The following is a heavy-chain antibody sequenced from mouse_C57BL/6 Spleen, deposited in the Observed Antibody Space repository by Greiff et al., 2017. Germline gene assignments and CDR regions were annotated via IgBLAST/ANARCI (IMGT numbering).Heavy chain of an antibody. CDR1: GYAFSSSW. CDR3: ANDGYSFAY. Sequence: QVQLQQSGPELVKPGASVKISCKASGYAFSSSWMNWVKQRPGEGLEWIGRIYPGGGDTKYNGKFKGKATLTADKSSSTAYMQLSSLTSEDSAVYFGANDGYSFAYWGQGTLVTVSA. V-gene: IGHV1-82*01. J-gene: IGHJ3*01. D-gene: IGHD2-3*01. CDR2: IYPGGGDT.